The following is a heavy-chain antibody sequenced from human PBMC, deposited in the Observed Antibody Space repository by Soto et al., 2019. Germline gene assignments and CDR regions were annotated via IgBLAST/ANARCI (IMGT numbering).Heavy chain of an antibody. Sequence: ASVKVSCKASGYTFTGYYMHWVRQAPGQGXEWMGWINPNSGGTNYAQKFQGWVTMTRDTSISTAYMELSRLRSDDTAVYYCARTHITMVRGVTNYYYYYGMDVWGQGTTVTVSS. CDR1: GYTFTGYY. D-gene: IGHD3-10*01. J-gene: IGHJ6*02. CDR2: INPNSGGT. CDR3: ARTHITMVRGVTNYYYYYGMDV. V-gene: IGHV1-2*04.